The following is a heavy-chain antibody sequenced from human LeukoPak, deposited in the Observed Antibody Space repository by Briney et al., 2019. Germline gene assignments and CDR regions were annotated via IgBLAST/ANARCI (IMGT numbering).Heavy chain of an antibody. D-gene: IGHD2-21*02. CDR1: GGSLNNYY. V-gene: IGHV4-59*08. CDR3: ARRVTSNWFDP. CDR2: MHYSGST. J-gene: IGHJ5*02. Sequence: PSETLSLTCTVSGGSLNNYYGSWIRQPPGKGLEWIGYMHYSGSTNYNPSLKSRVTTSVDTSKNQFSLRLSSVTAADTAVYYCARRVTSNWFDPWGQGTLVTVSS.